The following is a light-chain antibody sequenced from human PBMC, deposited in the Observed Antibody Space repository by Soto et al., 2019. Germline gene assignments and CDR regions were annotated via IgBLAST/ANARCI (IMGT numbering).Light chain of an antibody. CDR1: QSVSSFY. V-gene: IGKV3-20*01. CDR2: GAS. CDR3: QQYGSWPRT. J-gene: IGKJ1*01. Sequence: IVLTQSPGTLSLSPGERATLSCRASQSVSSFYLAWYQQRAGQAPRLLISGASTRTTGIPDRFSGSGSGTDFTLTISRLEPEDFAVYYCQQYGSWPRTFGQGTKVDIK.